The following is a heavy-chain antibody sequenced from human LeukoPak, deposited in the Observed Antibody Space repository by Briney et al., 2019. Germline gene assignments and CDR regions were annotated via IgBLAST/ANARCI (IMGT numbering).Heavy chain of an antibody. CDR2: ISSSGSTI. V-gene: IGHV3-48*04. J-gene: IGHJ6*04. CDR1: GFTFSNYG. Sequence: SGGSLRLSCAASGFTFSNYGMTWVRQAPGKGLEWVSYISSSGSTIYYADSVKGRFTISRDNAKNSLYLQMNSLRAEDTAVYYCAELGITMIGGVWGKGTTVTISP. CDR3: AELGITMIGGV. D-gene: IGHD3-10*02.